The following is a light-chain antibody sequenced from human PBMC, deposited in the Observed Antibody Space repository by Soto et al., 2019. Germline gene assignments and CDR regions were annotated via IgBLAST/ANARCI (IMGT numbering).Light chain of an antibody. V-gene: IGKV1-5*03. CDR3: QQYYSYST. CDR1: QSIGTW. Sequence: DIQMTQSPSTLSASVGDRVTITCRASQSIGTWLAWYQQEPGKAPNVLIYAASSLESGVPSRFIGGGSATEFTLTISSLQPDDFATYFRQQYYSYSTFGQGTKVDIK. J-gene: IGKJ1*01. CDR2: AAS.